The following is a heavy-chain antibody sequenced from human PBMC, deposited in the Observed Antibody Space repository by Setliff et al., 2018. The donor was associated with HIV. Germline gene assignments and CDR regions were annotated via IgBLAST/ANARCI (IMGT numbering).Heavy chain of an antibody. Sequence: ASVKVSCTASGYTFTSYAVNWVRQAPGQGLEWVGWIHTNTGDPTYAQGFTGRFVFSFDTSVSTAYLQISGLKAEDTAVYYCATRGEQLYFYGMDVWGQGTTVTVSS. CDR2: IHTNTGDP. D-gene: IGHD1-26*01. CDR1: GYTFTSYA. J-gene: IGHJ6*02. CDR3: ATRGEQLYFYGMDV. V-gene: IGHV7-4-1*02.